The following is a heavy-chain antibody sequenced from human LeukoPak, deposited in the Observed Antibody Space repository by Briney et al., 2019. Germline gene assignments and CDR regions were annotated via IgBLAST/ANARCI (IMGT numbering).Heavy chain of an antibody. CDR2: FDPEDGET. Sequence: GASVKVSCKVSGYTLTELSMHWVRQAPGKGLEWMGGFDPEDGETIYAQKFQGRVTMTEDTSTDTAYMELSSLRSEDTAVYYCAAQRRRFGEPYYGMDVWGQGTTVTVSS. J-gene: IGHJ6*02. CDR1: GYTLTELS. CDR3: AAQRRRFGEPYYGMDV. V-gene: IGHV1-24*01. D-gene: IGHD3-10*01.